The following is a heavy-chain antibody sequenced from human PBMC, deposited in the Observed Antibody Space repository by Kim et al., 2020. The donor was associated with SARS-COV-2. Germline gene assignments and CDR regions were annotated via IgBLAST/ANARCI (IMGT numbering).Heavy chain of an antibody. J-gene: IGHJ4*02. D-gene: IGHD5-18*01. CDR2: IRSKAYGGTT. Sequence: GGSLRLSCTASGFTFGDYAMSWFRQAPGKGLEWVGFIRSKAYGGTTEYAASVKGRFTISRDDSKSIAYLQMNSLKTEDTAVYYCTREYALVDTAMVPFDYWGQGTLVTVSS. CDR3: TREYALVDTAMVPFDY. CDR1: GFTFGDYA. V-gene: IGHV3-49*03.